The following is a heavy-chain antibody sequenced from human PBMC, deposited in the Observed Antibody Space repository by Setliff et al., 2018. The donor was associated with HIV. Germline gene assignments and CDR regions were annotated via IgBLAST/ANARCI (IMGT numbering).Heavy chain of an antibody. D-gene: IGHD1-26*01. CDR2: INHSGST. Sequence: KPSETLSLTCAVYGGSFSGYYWSWIRQPPGRGLERIGEINHSGSTNYKPSLKSRVTISVDMSKNQVSLKVSSVTAADTAVYYCARAHGVYSGSYLAVYFDYWGQGTLVTVSS. CDR1: GGSFSGYY. V-gene: IGHV4-34*01. CDR3: ARAHGVYSGSYLAVYFDY. J-gene: IGHJ4*02.